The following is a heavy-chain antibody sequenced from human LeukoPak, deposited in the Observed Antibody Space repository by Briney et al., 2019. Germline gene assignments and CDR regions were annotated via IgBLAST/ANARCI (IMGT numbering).Heavy chain of an antibody. J-gene: IGHJ4*02. CDR1: GFTVSNNY. CDR2: INSDGSPT. Sequence: GGSLRLSCTASGFTVSNNYMTWVRQAPGKGLEWVSRINSDGSPTFYADSVKGRFTISRDNAKNTLYLQMNSLRAEDTAVYYCARGDYFDYWGQGTLVTVSS. CDR3: ARGDYFDY. V-gene: IGHV3-74*01.